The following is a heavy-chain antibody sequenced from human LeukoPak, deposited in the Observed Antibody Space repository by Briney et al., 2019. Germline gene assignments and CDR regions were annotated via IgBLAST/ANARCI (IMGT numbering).Heavy chain of an antibody. D-gene: IGHD3-22*01. V-gene: IGHV4-4*07. Sequence: PSETLSLTCTVSAGSISNYFWNWIRQPAGKGLEWIGRIYTTGSTNYNPSLKSRVTMSIDTSKNQFSLKLSSVTAADTAVYYWARGDTSGFYFPFDCWGQGAPVTVSS. CDR2: IYTTGST. CDR3: ARGDTSGFYFPFDC. J-gene: IGHJ4*02. CDR1: AGSISNYF.